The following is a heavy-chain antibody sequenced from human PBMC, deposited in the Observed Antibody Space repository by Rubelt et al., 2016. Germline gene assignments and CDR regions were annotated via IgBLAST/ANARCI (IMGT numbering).Heavy chain of an antibody. CDR3: ARVSRGSRDSGFDY. D-gene: IGHD5/OR15-5a*01. CDR2: INHSGTT. Sequence: QLHQWGAGLLKPSETLSLTCAVYGGSLSGYSWSWIRQSPEKGLEWIGEINHSGTTSYNPSLKSRVTVSLHTSKSQFSLNLSALTAADTAVYFCARVSRGSRDSGFDYWGLGTLVTVSS. J-gene: IGHJ4*02. V-gene: IGHV4-34*01. CDR1: GGSLSGYS.